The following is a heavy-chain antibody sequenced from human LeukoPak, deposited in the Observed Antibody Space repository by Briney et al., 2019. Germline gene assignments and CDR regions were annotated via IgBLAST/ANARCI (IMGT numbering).Heavy chain of an antibody. CDR3: AREWLAVAGIVPPYYFDY. CDR2: IVDSGNNK. D-gene: IGHD6-19*01. V-gene: IGHV3-48*03. Sequence: PGGSLRLSCAGSGFTFSNYEMNWVRQVPGKGLEWVAYIVDSGNNKQYADSVRGRFTISRDNAKNSVYLQMNSLRAEDTAVYYCAREWLAVAGIVPPYYFDYWGQGTLVTVSS. CDR1: GFTFSNYE. J-gene: IGHJ4*02.